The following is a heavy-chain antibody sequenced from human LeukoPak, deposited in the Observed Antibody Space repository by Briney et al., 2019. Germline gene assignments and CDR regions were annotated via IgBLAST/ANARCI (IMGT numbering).Heavy chain of an antibody. CDR1: GFTFDDYA. CDR2: ISWNSGSI. Sequence: PGRSLRLSCAASGFTFDDYAMHWVRQAPGKGLEWVSGISWNSGSIGYADSVKGRFTISRDNAKNSLYLQMNSLRAEDTAVYYCARSGTTYYYDSGTRIWGQGTMVTVSS. J-gene: IGHJ3*02. CDR3: ARSGTTYYYDSGTRI. D-gene: IGHD3-22*01. V-gene: IGHV3-9*01.